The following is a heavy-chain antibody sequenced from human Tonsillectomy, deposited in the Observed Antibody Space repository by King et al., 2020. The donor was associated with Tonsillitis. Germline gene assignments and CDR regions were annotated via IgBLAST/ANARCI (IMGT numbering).Heavy chain of an antibody. CDR3: ARRSLEADSSGYPGPPDY. CDR2: ISYEGSRK. CDR1: GFTFSHYA. D-gene: IGHD3-22*01. J-gene: IGHJ4*02. V-gene: IGHV3-30*04. Sequence: VQLVESGGGVVQPERSLRLSCAASGFTFSHYAMHWVRQAPGKGLEWVALISYEGSRKYYADSVKGRFTISRDNSKNTLYLQMNSLRAEDTAVYYCARRSLEADSSGYPGPPDYWGQGTLVTVSS.